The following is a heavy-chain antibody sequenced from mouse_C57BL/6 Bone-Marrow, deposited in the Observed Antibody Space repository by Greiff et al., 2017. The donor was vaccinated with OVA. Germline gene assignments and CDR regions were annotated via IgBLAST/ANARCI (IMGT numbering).Heavy chain of an antibody. V-gene: IGHV1-15*01. CDR1: GYTFTDYE. D-gene: IGHD1-1*01. CDR3: TGYYDGGDY. Sequence: VQLVESGAELVRPGASVTLSCKASGYTFTDYEMHWVKQTPVHGLEWIGAIDPETGGTAYNQKFKGKAILTADKSSSTAYMELRSLTSEDSAVYYCTGYYDGGDYWGQGTTLTVSS. J-gene: IGHJ2*01. CDR2: IDPETGGT.